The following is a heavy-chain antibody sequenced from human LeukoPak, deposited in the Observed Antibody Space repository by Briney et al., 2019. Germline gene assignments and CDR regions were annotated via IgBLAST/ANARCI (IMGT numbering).Heavy chain of an antibody. D-gene: IGHD6-13*01. CDR3: ARGGYSSSWYIGY. J-gene: IGHJ4*02. CDR2: IKQDGSEK. CDR1: GFTFSSYW. V-gene: IGHV3-7*01. Sequence: PGGSLRLSCAASGFTFSSYWMSWVRQAPGKGLEWVANIKQDGSEKYYVDSVKGRFTISRDNAKNSLYLQMNSLRAEDTAVYYCARGGYSSSWYIGYWGQGTLVTVSS.